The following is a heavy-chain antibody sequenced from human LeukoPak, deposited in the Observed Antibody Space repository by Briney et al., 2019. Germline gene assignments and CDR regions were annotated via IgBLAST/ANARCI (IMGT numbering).Heavy chain of an antibody. CDR3: ARFLVSGAKTFDY. CDR2: MNTNSGNT. Sequence: ASVKLSFKASGYTFTSYDINWVRQGTGQGNEWLGWMNTNSGNTGYAQEFQGRVTITRDTSISTDYRELNRLRSDDTAVYYCARFLVSGAKTFDYWGQGTLVTVSS. D-gene: IGHD2-2*01. V-gene: IGHV1-8*02. CDR1: GYTFTSYD. J-gene: IGHJ4*02.